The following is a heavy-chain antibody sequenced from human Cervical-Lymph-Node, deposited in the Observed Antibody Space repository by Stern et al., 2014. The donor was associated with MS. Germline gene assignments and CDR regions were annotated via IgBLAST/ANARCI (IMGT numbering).Heavy chain of an antibody. J-gene: IGHJ5*02. CDR3: AHRTSLPVILASIWFDP. V-gene: IGHV2-5*02. CDR2: TFWDEYK. CDR1: GVSLGTSGVG. D-gene: IGHD2/OR15-2a*01. Sequence: QINLKESGPTLVKATQTLTLSCTFSGVSLGTSGVGVGWIRQTPGKDPEWIALTFWDEYKRYSPSFKNRVTITKDTTKNQVVLAMTNVDSEDTATYFCAHRTSLPVILASIWFDPWGQGILVTVSS.